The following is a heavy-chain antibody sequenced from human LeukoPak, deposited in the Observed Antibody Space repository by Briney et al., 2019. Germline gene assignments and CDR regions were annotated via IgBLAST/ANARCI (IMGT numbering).Heavy chain of an antibody. CDR3: AKIGDGYNSAY. D-gene: IGHD5-24*01. CDR2: ISGSGGST. J-gene: IGHJ4*02. V-gene: IGHV3-23*01. CDR1: GFTLSSYA. Sequence: GGSLRLSCAASGFTLSSYAMSWVRQAPGKGLEWVSAISGSGGSTYYADSVKGRFTISRDNSKNTLYLQMNSLRAEDTAVYYCAKIGDGYNSAYWGQGTLVTVSS.